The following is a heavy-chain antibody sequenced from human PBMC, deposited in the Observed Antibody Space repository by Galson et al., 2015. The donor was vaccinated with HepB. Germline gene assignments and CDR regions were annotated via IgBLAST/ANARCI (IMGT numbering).Heavy chain of an antibody. J-gene: IGHJ4*02. D-gene: IGHD2-2*01. CDR3: AKPEPIVVVPAAIDY. CDR2: ISGSGGST. V-gene: IGHV3-23*01. CDR1: GFTFSSYA. Sequence: SLRLSCAASGFTFSSYAMSWVRQAPGKGLEWVSAISGSGGSTYYADSVKGRFPISRDNSKNTLYLQMNSLRAEDTAVYYCAKPEPIVVVPAAIDYWGQGTLVTVSS.